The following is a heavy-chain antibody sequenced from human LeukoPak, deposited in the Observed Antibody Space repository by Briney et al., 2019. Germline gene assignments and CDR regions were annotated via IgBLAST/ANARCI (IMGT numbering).Heavy chain of an antibody. Sequence: GRSLRLSCAASGFTFDDYAMHWVRQAPGKGLEWVSGISWNSGSIGYAVSVKGRFTISRDNAKNSLYLQMNSLRAEDTALYYCAKTGRWELLGLDYWGQGTLVTVSS. V-gene: IGHV3-9*01. CDR1: GFTFDDYA. CDR3: AKTGRWELLGLDY. J-gene: IGHJ4*02. CDR2: ISWNSGSI. D-gene: IGHD1-26*01.